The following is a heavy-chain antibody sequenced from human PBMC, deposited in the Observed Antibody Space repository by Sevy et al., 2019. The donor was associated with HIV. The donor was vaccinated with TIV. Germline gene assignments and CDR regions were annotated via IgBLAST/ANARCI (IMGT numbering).Heavy chain of an antibody. Sequence: GGSLRLSCAASGFAFSNYYAMHWVRQAPGKGLEWVALISYDGSDTYYADSVKGRFTVSRDNFKNTLFLQMNSLTTEDTAVYYCARPRANYVDDYFFYAMDVWGHGTTVTVSS. CDR2: ISYDGSDT. D-gene: IGHD4-17*01. CDR3: ARPRANYVDDYFFYAMDV. CDR1: GFAFSNYYA. J-gene: IGHJ6*02. V-gene: IGHV3-30-3*01.